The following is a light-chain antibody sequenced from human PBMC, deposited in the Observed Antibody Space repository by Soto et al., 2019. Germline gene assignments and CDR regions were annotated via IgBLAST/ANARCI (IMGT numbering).Light chain of an antibody. CDR2: DVA. CDR3: SSYTSSSTLYV. Sequence: QSALTQPASVSGSPGQSIAISCTGASIDVGGYNYVSWYQQHPGKAPKLMIYDVASRPSGVSDRFSGSKSGSTASLTISGLQAEDEADYYCSSYTSSSTLYVFGTGTKVTVL. V-gene: IGLV2-14*03. CDR1: SIDVGGYNY. J-gene: IGLJ1*01.